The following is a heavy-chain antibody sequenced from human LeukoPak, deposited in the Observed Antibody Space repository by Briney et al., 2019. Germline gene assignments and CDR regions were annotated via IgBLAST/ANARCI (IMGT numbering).Heavy chain of an antibody. D-gene: IGHD1-1*01. CDR3: ARDELERRGRGTYNWFDP. V-gene: IGHV4-39*07. J-gene: IGHJ5*02. CDR2: IYYSGST. CDR1: GGSISSSSYY. Sequence: SETLSLTCTVSGGSISSSSYYWGWIRQPPGKGLEWIGSIYYSGSTYYNPSLKSRVTISVDTSKNQFSLKLSSVTAADTAVYYCARDELERRGRGTYNWFDPWGQGTLVTVSS.